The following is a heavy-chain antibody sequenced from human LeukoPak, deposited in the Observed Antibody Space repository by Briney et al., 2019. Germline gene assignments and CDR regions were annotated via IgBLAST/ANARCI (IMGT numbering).Heavy chain of an antibody. V-gene: IGHV3-11*04. D-gene: IGHD3-16*02. CDR1: GFTFSDYY. J-gene: IGHJ4*02. CDR2: ISSGGSTI. CDR3: ARCYYDYVWGSYRYTFDY. Sequence: PGGSLRLSCAASGFTFSDYYMSWIRQAPGKGLEWVSYISSGGSTIYYADSVKGRFTISRDNAKNSLYLQMNSLRAEDTAVYYCARCYYDYVWGSYRYTFDYWGQGTLVTVSS.